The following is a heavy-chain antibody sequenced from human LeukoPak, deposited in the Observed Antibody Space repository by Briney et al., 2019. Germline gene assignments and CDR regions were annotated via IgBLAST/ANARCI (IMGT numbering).Heavy chain of an antibody. Sequence: SETLSLTCTVSGGSISSYYWSWIRQPAGKGLEWIGRIYTSGSTNYNPSLKSRVTMSVDTSKNQFSLKLSSVTAADTAVYYCAKDLSSYGSGFNGFDSWGQGTLVTVSS. CDR2: IYTSGST. J-gene: IGHJ5*01. CDR3: AKDLSSYGSGFNGFDS. CDR1: GGSISSYY. D-gene: IGHD3-10*01. V-gene: IGHV4-4*07.